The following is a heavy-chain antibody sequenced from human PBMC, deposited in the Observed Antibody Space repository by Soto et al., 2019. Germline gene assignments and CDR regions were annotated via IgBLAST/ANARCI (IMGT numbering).Heavy chain of an antibody. CDR3: AALEGNQLPIDY. D-gene: IGHD2-2*01. CDR2: IYYSGST. V-gene: IGHV4-39*01. Sequence: SETLSLTCTVSGGSISSSSYYWGWIRQPPGKGLEWIGSIYYSGSTYYNPSLKSRVTISVDTSKNQFSLKLSSVTAADTAVYYCAALEGNQLPIDYWGQRTLVTVSS. J-gene: IGHJ4*02. CDR1: GGSISSSSYY.